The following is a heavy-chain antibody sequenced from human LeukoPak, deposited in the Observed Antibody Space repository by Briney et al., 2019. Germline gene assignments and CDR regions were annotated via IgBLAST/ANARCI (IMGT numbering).Heavy chain of an antibody. CDR1: GFTFSSAW. J-gene: IGHJ5*02. CDR3: TRPARIRNNWFDP. D-gene: IGHD2-15*01. Sequence: GSLRLSCAASGFTFSSAWLSWVRQAPGKGLEWIGYIYYSETTNYNPSLKSRVTISVDTSKNQFSLKLSSVTAADTAVYYCTRPARIRNNWFDPCGQGTLVTVSS. V-gene: IGHV4-59*01. CDR2: IYYSETT.